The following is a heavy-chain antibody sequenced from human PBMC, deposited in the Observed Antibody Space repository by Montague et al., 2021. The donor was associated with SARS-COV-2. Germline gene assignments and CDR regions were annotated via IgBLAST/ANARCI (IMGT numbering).Heavy chain of an antibody. Sequence: SETLSLTCTVSGGSISSSSYYWGWLRQPPGKGLEWIGSIFYSGSTDYXXXLKSRVTISVDTSKNQFSLKLSSVTAADTAVYYCASMVRAQVYYFDYWGQGTLVTVSS. V-gene: IGHV4-39*01. D-gene: IGHD3-10*01. CDR3: ASMVRAQVYYFDY. CDR2: IFYSGST. CDR1: GGSISSSSYY. J-gene: IGHJ4*02.